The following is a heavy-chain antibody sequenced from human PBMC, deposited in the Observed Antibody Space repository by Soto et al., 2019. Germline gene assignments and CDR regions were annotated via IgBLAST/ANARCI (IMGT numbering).Heavy chain of an antibody. J-gene: IGHJ6*02. CDR2: IWYDGSNK. CDR1: GFTFSSYG. V-gene: IGHV3-33*01. D-gene: IGHD1-26*01. Sequence: PGGSLRLSCAASGFTFSSYGMHWVRQAPGKGLEWVAVIWYDGSNKYYADSVKGRFTISRDNSKNTLYLQMNSLRAEDTAVYYCARDRGEVGATYYYYGMDVWGQGTTVTVSS. CDR3: ARDRGEVGATYYYYGMDV.